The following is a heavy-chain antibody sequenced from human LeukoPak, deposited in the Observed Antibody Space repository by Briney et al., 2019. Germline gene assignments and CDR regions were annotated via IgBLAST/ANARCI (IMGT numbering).Heavy chain of an antibody. Sequence: KPSETLSLTCTVSGGSISSYYWSWIRQPPGKGLEWIGYIYYSGSTNYNPSLMSRVTISVDTSKNQFSLKLSSVTAADTAVYYCARGEQWLVPYYFDYWGQGTLVTVSS. J-gene: IGHJ4*02. D-gene: IGHD6-19*01. CDR2: IYYSGST. CDR3: ARGEQWLVPYYFDY. V-gene: IGHV4-59*01. CDR1: GGSISSYY.